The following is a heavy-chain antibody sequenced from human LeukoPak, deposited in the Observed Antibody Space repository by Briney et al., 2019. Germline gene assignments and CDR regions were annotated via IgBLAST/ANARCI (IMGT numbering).Heavy chain of an antibody. CDR3: AGVYGSGSYYSGSDAFDI. CDR2: IYNSGST. V-gene: IGHV4-59*01. CDR1: GGSISTYY. Sequence: SETLSLTCTVSGGSISTYYWSWIRQPPGKGLEWLGYIYNSGSTNYNPSLKSRVTLSVDTSTNQFSLKLSSVTAADTAVYYCAGVYGSGSYYSGSDAFDIWGQGTMVTVSS. D-gene: IGHD3-10*01. J-gene: IGHJ3*02.